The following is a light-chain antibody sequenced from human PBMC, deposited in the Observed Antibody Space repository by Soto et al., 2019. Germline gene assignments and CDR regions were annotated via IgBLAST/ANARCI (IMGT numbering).Light chain of an antibody. CDR2: VNS. J-gene: IGLJ2*01. CDR3: QSYDSSLSGVV. Sequence: QSVLTQPPSVSGAPGQRVTISCTGSSSNIGAGYNVHWYQQLPGTAPQLLIYVNSNRPSGVPDRFSGYKSGTSASLAITGLQAEDEGDYYCQSYDSSLSGVVFGGGTKLTVL. CDR1: SSNIGAGYN. V-gene: IGLV1-40*01.